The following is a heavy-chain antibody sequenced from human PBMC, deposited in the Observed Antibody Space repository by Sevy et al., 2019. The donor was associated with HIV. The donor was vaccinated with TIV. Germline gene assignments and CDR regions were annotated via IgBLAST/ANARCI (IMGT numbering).Heavy chain of an antibody. CDR2: INSDGSST. D-gene: IGHD3-22*01. V-gene: IGHV3-74*01. CDR3: ARYYYDSSGIDY. Sequence: GGSLSLSCTASGFTFSRYWMHWVRQAPGKGLVWVSRINSDGSSTSYADSVKGRFTISRDNAKNTLYLQMNSLRAEDTAVYYCARYYYDSSGIDYWGQGTLVTVSS. J-gene: IGHJ4*02. CDR1: GFTFSRYW.